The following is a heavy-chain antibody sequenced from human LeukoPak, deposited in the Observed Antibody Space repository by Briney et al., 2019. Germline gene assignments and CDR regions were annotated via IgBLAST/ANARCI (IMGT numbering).Heavy chain of an antibody. CDR1: GYTFTSYG. J-gene: IGHJ6*02. Sequence: GASVKVSCKASGYTFTSYGISWVGQATGQGLGWRGWISAYNGNTNYAQKLQGRVTMNTDTSTSTAYMELRRLRSDDTDVYYCARIGTPAATSMYVWGQGTTVTVSS. CDR3: ARIGTPAATSMYV. CDR2: ISAYNGNT. D-gene: IGHD2-2*01. V-gene: IGHV1-18*01.